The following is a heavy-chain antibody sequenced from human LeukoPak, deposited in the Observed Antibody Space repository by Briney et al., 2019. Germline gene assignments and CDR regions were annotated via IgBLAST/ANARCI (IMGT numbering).Heavy chain of an antibody. J-gene: IGHJ4*02. D-gene: IGHD3-22*01. Sequence: PGGSLRLSCAASGFTFSSYWMSWVRQAPGKGLEWVANIKQDGSEKYYVDSVKGRFTISRDNAKNSLYLQTNSLRAEDTAVYYCARAYYGSSGYSPYWGQGTQVTVSS. CDR3: ARAYYGSSGYSPY. CDR1: GFTFSSYW. V-gene: IGHV3-7*01. CDR2: IKQDGSEK.